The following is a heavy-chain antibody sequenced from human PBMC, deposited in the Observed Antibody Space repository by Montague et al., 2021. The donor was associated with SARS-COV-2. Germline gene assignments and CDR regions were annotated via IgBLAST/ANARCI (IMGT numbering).Heavy chain of an antibody. J-gene: IGHJ3*01. CDR1: GGSSAIYY. CDR2: VYYSGNT. CDR3: ARGWAFDS. Sequence: SKTLSLTCTVSGGSSAIYYWSWIRQSPGKRPEWIGYVYYSGNTKYNPSLQSRVTISIDTSQNQFSLRLNSVTAADTAVYFCARGWAFDSWGQGRLVTVSS. V-gene: IGHV4-59*08.